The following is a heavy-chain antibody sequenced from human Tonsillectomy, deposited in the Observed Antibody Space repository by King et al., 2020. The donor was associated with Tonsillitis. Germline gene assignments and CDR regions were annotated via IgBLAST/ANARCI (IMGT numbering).Heavy chain of an antibody. CDR3: AKGLDYYDTSGYNY. CDR1: GFTFSNYA. CDR2: ISGSSTST. V-gene: IGHV3-23*04. D-gene: IGHD3-22*01. J-gene: IGHJ4*02. Sequence: QLVQSGGALIQPGGSLRLSCAASGFTFSNYAMSWVRQPPGGGLEWVSAISGSSTSTYYAGSVKGRFSISRDNSRNTLYLQMNSLRAEDTAVYYCAKGLDYYDTSGYNYWGQGTLVTVSS.